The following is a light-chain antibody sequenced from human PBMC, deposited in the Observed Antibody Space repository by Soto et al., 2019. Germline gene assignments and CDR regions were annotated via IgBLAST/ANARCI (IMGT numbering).Light chain of an antibody. CDR3: QQHDKWPFT. CDR2: GSS. Sequence: EIVMTQSPATLSVSPGERVTLSCRASQSVSSNLAWYQQTPGQAPRLLIYGSSTRATGIPARLSGSGSGTEFTLTISSLQSEDFEVYYCQQHDKWPFTFGQGTKLDIK. J-gene: IGKJ2*01. V-gene: IGKV3-15*01. CDR1: QSVSSN.